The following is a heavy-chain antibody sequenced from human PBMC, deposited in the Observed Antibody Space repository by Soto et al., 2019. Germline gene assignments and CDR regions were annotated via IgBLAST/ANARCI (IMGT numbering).Heavy chain of an antibody. V-gene: IGHV4-31*03. Sequence: QVQLQESGPGLVKPSQTLSLTCTVSGGSISGGGYYWTWIRQHPGKGLEWIGYISYSGSTYYNPSLESRITISVDTSKNQFSLNLRSVTAADTAVYYCARAGVNDDYVYWGQGTLVTVSS. CDR3: ARAGVNDDYVY. CDR2: ISYSGST. CDR1: GGSISGGGYY. J-gene: IGHJ4*02. D-gene: IGHD4-17*01.